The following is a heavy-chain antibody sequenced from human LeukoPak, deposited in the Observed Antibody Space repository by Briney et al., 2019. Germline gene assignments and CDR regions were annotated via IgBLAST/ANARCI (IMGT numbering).Heavy chain of an antibody. D-gene: IGHD6-13*01. CDR1: GLTVRSNY. V-gene: IGHV3-53*01. CDR3: ARCDSSRWNGIDY. CDR2: IHSGGNT. J-gene: IGHJ4*02. Sequence: GGSLRLSCAASGLTVRSNYMGWVRQAPGKGLEWVSVIHSGGNTYYADSVRGRFTISRDNSRNAMDLQMNSLRAEDTAVYYCARCDSSRWNGIDYWGQGTLVTVSS.